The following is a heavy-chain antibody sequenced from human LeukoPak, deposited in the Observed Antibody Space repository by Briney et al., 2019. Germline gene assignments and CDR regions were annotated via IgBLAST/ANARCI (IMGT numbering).Heavy chain of an antibody. V-gene: IGHV3-23*01. D-gene: IGHD4-17*01. CDR3: AQETTVTTIVFGAFDI. J-gene: IGHJ3*02. CDR2: ISGSGGST. CDR1: GFTFSSYA. Sequence: GGSLRLSCAASGFTFSSYAMSWVRQAPGKGLEWVSAISGSGGSTYYADSVKGRFTISRDNSKNTLYLQMNSLRAEDTAVYYCAQETTVTTIVFGAFDIWGQGTMVTVSS.